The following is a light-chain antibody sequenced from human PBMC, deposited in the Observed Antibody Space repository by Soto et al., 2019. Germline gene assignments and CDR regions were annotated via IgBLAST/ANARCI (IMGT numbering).Light chain of an antibody. CDR2: AAT. CDR1: QGISSY. V-gene: IGKV1-39*01. Sequence: DIQLTQSPSFLSASVGGRVTFPCRASQGISSYLAWYQQKPGKAPKLLIYAATTLQSGVPSRFSGSGSGTDFTLTISSLQPEDFASYYCQQSYETPWTFGQGTKVDIK. CDR3: QQSYETPWT. J-gene: IGKJ1*01.